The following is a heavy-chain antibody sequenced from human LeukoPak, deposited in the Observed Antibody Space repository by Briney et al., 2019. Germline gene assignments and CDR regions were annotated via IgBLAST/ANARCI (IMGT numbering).Heavy chain of an antibody. CDR3: ARVTSGYSYGYGYYFDY. D-gene: IGHD5-18*01. Sequence: KASETLSLTCTVSGGSISSYYWSWIRQPPGKGLEWIGYIYYSGSTNYNPSLKSRVTISVDTSKNQFSLKLSSVTAADTAVYYCARVTSGYSYGYGYYFDYWGQGTLVTVSS. V-gene: IGHV4-59*12. CDR2: IYYSGST. CDR1: GGSISSYY. J-gene: IGHJ4*02.